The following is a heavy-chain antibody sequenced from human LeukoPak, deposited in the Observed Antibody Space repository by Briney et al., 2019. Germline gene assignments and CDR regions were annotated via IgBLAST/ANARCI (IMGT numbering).Heavy chain of an antibody. J-gene: IGHJ5*02. CDR3: ARKLWFVNAPGSWLDP. Sequence: SETLSLTCTVSGDSISSGDYSWGWIRQPSGKGLEWIGYIFHTGNSYYNPSPRSRVTISVDRSRNQFSLRLTSVTAADTAVYYCARKLWFVNAPGSWLDPWGPGTLVAVSS. V-gene: IGHV4-30-2*01. CDR1: GDSISSGDYS. D-gene: IGHD3-10*01. CDR2: IFHTGNS.